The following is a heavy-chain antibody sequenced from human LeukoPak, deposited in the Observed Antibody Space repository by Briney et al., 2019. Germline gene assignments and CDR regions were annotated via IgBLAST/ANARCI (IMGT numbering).Heavy chain of an antibody. V-gene: IGHV1-2*02. CDR2: INPNSGGT. D-gene: IGHD3-9*01. CDR3: AREVNYDILNGYNGY. J-gene: IGHJ4*02. CDR1: GYTFTGYY. Sequence: ASVKVSCKASGYTFTGYYMHWVRQAPGQGLEWMGWINPNSGGTNYAQKFQGRVTMTRDTSISTAYMELSSLRSDDTAVYYCAREVNYDILNGYNGYWGQGTLVTVSS.